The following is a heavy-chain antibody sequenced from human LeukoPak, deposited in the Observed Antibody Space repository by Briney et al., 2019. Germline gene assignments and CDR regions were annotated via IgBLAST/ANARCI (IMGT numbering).Heavy chain of an antibody. Sequence: SQTLSLTCTVSGGSISSGGYYWSWIRQPPGKGLEWIGYIYHSGSTYYNPSLKSRVTISVDRSKNQFSLKLSSVTAADTAVYYCARERSITIFGVVTYYFDYWGQGTLVTVSS. CDR2: IYHSGST. J-gene: IGHJ4*02. V-gene: IGHV4-30-2*01. D-gene: IGHD3-3*01. CDR3: ARERSITIFGVVTYYFDY. CDR1: GGSISSGGYY.